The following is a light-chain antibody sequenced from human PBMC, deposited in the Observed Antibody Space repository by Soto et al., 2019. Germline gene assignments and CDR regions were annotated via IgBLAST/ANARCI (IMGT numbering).Light chain of an antibody. CDR3: QQYNHGPFT. V-gene: IGKV3-15*01. CDR1: QSISSD. J-gene: IGKJ3*01. Sequence: VITQSPATLSVSPGESATLSCRASQSISSDFVWYQQNPGQAPRLLISAASTRATGIPARFSGSGSGTEFTLTISSLEYEDFAVYYCQQYNHGPFTFGPGTKVDI. CDR2: AAS.